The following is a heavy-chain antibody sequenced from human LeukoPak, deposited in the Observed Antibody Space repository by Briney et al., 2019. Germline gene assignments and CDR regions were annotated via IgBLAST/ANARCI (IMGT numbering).Heavy chain of an antibody. CDR1: GGSIGNYY. J-gene: IGHJ6*02. CDR2: TSYSGNT. CDR3: ARDHGYFGRDV. V-gene: IGHV4-59*01. Sequence: PSETLSLTCIVSGGSIGNYYWNWIRQPPGKGLEWIGYTSYSGNTIYNPSLKSRVTISIDPFKNQLSLKVTSVTAADTAVYYCARDHGYFGRDVWGQGTTVTISS.